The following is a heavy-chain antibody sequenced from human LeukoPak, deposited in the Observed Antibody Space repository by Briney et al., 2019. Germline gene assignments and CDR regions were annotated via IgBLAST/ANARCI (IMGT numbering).Heavy chain of an antibody. V-gene: IGHV3-23*01. CDR2: ISGSGDST. D-gene: IGHD6-13*01. Sequence: GGSLRLSCAASKSTFNSYAMSWVRQAPGKGLEWVSAISGSGDSTYYADSVKGRFTISRDNSKNTVYLQMKSLRAEDTAVYYCAKGLDSSSWYYFDYWGQGTLVTVSS. CDR1: KSTFNSYA. J-gene: IGHJ4*02. CDR3: AKGLDSSSWYYFDY.